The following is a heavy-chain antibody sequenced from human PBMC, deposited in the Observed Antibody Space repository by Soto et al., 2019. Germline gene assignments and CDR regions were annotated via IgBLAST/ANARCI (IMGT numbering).Heavy chain of an antibody. CDR1: GFTFSSYT. CDR3: ARDRQEQWKTYYYYYGMDV. V-gene: IGHV3-48*04. D-gene: IGHD6-19*01. J-gene: IGHJ6*02. CDR2: ISSSGSTI. Sequence: SLRLSCAASGFTFSSYTMNWVRQAPGKGLESVSYISSSGSTIYYADSVKGRFTISRDNAKNSLYLQMNSLRAEDTAVYYCARDRQEQWKTYYYYYGMDVWGQGTTVTVSS.